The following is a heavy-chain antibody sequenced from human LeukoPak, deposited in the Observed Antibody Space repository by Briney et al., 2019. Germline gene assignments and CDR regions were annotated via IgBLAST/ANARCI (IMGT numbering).Heavy chain of an antibody. D-gene: IGHD6-6*01. CDR1: GDSISGYY. V-gene: IGHV4-59*01. J-gene: IGHJ4*02. CDR2: IYYSGST. Sequence: PSETLSLTCIVSGDSISGYYWNWFRQPPGKGLEWIGYIYYSGSTNYNPSLKSRVTISVDTSKNQFSLKLSSVTAADTAVYYCARAGYSSSIVNLDYWGQGTLVTVSS. CDR3: ARAGYSSSIVNLDY.